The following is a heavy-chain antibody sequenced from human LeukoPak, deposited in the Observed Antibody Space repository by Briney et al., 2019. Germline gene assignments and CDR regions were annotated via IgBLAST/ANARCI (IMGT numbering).Heavy chain of an antibody. D-gene: IGHD3-9*01. CDR3: ARHLRYFDMVS. CDR2: IYYSGNT. Sequence: PSETLSLTCSVSGDSIRISPYYWAWIRQPPGKGLEWIGNIYYSGNTYYNPSLKSRVTISVDTSKNQFSLMLSSVTAADTAVYYCARHLRYFDMVSWGQGTLVTVSS. V-gene: IGHV4-39*01. CDR1: GDSIRISPYY. J-gene: IGHJ4*02.